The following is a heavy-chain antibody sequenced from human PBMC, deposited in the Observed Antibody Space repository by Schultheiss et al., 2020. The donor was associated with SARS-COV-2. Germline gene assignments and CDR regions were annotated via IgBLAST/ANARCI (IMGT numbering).Heavy chain of an antibody. CDR1: GGSFSGYY. Sequence: SETLSLTCAVYGGSFSGYYWNWIRQPPGKGPEWIGEITHSGSANYNPSLKSRVTISVDTSKNQFSLKLSSVTAADTAVYYCARDVLRGGMYVWGKGTTVTVSS. J-gene: IGHJ6*04. CDR3: ARDVLRGGMYV. CDR2: ITHSGSA. V-gene: IGHV4-34*01.